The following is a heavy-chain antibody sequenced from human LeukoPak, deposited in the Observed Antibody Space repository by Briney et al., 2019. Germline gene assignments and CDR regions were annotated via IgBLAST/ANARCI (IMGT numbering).Heavy chain of an antibody. Sequence: GGSLRLSCAASGFTFSSYGMHWVRQAPGKGLEWVAVISDDGSDKHYADSVKGRFTISRDNAKNSLYLQMNSLRAEDTAVYYCARGRGSDYYDDAFDPWGQGTLVTVSS. D-gene: IGHD3-22*01. V-gene: IGHV3-30*03. CDR1: GFTFSSYG. J-gene: IGHJ5*02. CDR2: ISDDGSDK. CDR3: ARGRGSDYYDDAFDP.